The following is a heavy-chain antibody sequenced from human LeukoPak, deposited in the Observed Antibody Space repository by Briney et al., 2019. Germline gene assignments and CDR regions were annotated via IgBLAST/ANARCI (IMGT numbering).Heavy chain of an antibody. D-gene: IGHD3-10*01. CDR2: IYPGDSDT. J-gene: IGHJ4*02. V-gene: IGHV5-51*01. Sequence: GESLQISCQGSGYSFSSYWIGWVRQMPGQGLEWMGIIYPGDSDTRYSPSFQGQVTISADKSISTAYLQWSSLKASDTAMYYCARTRGLRASANDYWGQGTLVTVSS. CDR3: ARTRGLRASANDY. CDR1: GYSFSSYW.